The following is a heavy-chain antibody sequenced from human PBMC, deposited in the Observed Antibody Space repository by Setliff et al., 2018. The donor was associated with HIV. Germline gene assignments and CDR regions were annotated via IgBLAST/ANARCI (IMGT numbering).Heavy chain of an antibody. V-gene: IGHV4-61*09. D-gene: IGHD2-15*01. CDR1: GGSISSGPYF. Sequence: PSETLSLTCTVSGGSISSGPYFWSWIRQPAGKAVEWMGHIYTNGATKYNPSLKGRVTISRDTSKNQFSLKLTSVTAADTAVYYCARAKGYDYYMDVWGRGTTVTVSS. J-gene: IGHJ6*03. CDR3: ARAKGYDYYMDV. CDR2: IYTNGAT.